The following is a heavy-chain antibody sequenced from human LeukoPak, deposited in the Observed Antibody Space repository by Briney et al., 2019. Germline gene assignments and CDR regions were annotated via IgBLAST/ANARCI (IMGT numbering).Heavy chain of an antibody. D-gene: IGHD5-18*01. CDR1: GGTFSSYA. V-gene: IGHV1-69*13. CDR3: ARGGIQLWSPFDY. J-gene: IGHJ4*02. Sequence: SVRVSCKASGGTFSSYAISRVRQAPGQGLEWMGGIIPIFGTANYAQKFQGRVTITADESTSTAYMKLSSLRSEDTAVYYCARGGIQLWSPFDYWGQGTLVTVSS. CDR2: IIPIFGTA.